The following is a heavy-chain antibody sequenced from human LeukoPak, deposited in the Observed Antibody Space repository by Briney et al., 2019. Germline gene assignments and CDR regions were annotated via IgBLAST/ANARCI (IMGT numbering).Heavy chain of an antibody. Sequence: GGSVRLSCAASGFTLSRYAMSWVCQAPGKGLEWVSTISGSGGSTYYADSVKGRFTISRDNAKNSLYLQMNSLRADDTAIYYCARDGGGLDYWGQGTLVTVSS. V-gene: IGHV3-23*01. J-gene: IGHJ4*02. D-gene: IGHD3-16*01. CDR3: ARDGGGLDY. CDR1: GFTLSRYA. CDR2: ISGSGGST.